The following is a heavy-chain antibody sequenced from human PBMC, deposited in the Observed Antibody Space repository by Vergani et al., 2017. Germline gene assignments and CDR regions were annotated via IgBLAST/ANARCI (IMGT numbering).Heavy chain of an antibody. CDR2: IIPILGTA. J-gene: IGHJ3*02. Sequence: QVQLVQSGAEVKKPGSSVKVACKESGGTGRRYAISGVRQDPGQGLEWRGGIIPILGTANYAQKFQGRVTITADESTSTAYMELSSLRSEDTAVYYCAREFTPPDAFDIWGQGTMVTVSS. V-gene: IGHV1-69*13. CDR3: AREFTPPDAFDI. CDR1: GGTGRRYA. D-gene: IGHD3-16*01.